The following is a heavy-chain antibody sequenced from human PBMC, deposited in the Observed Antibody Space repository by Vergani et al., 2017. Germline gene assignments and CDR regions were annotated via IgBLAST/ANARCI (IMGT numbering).Heavy chain of an antibody. CDR3: ARSYGYDAFDV. Sequence: QVQLQESGPGLVKPPETLSLACTVSGGSISSYYWSWIRQPPGKGLEWIGYIYYSGSAKYNPSLESRVTMSVDTSKNQFSLNLTSVTAADTAVYYCARSYGYDAFDVWGQGTMVTVSS. D-gene: IGHD3-10*01. CDR2: IYYSGSA. J-gene: IGHJ3*01. CDR1: GGSISSYY. V-gene: IGHV4-59*01.